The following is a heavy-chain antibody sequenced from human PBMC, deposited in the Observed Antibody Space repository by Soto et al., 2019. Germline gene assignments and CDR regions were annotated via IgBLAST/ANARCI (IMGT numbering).Heavy chain of an antibody. CDR1: DDSISSYY. J-gene: IGHJ4*02. V-gene: IGHV4-59*01. Sequence: PSETLSLTCTVSDDSISSYYWSWIRQSPGKGLEWIGYIYYSGSTNYNPSLKSRVTISVDTSKNQFSLTLRSVTAADTAVYYCARSYYYDSSTHYPFDYWGQGTLVTVSS. D-gene: IGHD3-22*01. CDR3: ARSYYYDSSTHYPFDY. CDR2: IYYSGST.